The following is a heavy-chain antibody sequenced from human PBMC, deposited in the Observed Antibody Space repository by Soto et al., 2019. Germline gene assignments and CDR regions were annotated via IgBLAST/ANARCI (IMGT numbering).Heavy chain of an antibody. D-gene: IGHD3-3*01. CDR1: SGSISSTNYY. CDR2: INHSGST. J-gene: IGHJ6*02. CDR3: ARVTYYDFWSGYMRSRMDV. V-gene: IGHV4-39*07. Sequence: PSETLSLTCTVSSGSISSTNYYWGWLRQPPGKGLEWIGTINHSGSTNYNPSLKSRVTISVDTSKNQFSLKLSSVTAADTAVYYCARVTYYDFWSGYMRSRMDVWGQGTTVTVSS.